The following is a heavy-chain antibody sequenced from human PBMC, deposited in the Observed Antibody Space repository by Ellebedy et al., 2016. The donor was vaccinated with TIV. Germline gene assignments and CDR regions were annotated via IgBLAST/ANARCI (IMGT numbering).Heavy chain of an antibody. V-gene: IGHV3-23*01. CDR2: ISNTGSRT. D-gene: IGHD3-22*01. J-gene: IGHJ4*02. CDR3: TRDSHDTSGYYYVLPPYYFDY. CDR1: GFTFSSYA. Sequence: GESLKISCAASGFTFSSYAMSWVRQAPGKGLEWVSTISNTGSRTYYADSVEGRFIISRDNSKKTLYLQMNSLRAEDTAVYYCTRDSHDTSGYYYVLPPYYFDYWGQGTLVTVSS.